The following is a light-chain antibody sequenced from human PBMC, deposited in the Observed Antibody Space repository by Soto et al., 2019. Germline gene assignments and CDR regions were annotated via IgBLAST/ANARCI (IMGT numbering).Light chain of an antibody. J-gene: IGKJ1*01. CDR3: QQYASSPRT. V-gene: IGKV3-20*01. CDR2: DAS. Sequence: EIPLTQSPGTLPLSPGDRAILSCRASQSVSGSYLAWYQQKPGQAPRLLIYDASSRATGIPDRFSGSGSGTDFTLTISRLEPEDFAVYYCQQYASSPRTFGQGAKVDI. CDR1: QSVSGSY.